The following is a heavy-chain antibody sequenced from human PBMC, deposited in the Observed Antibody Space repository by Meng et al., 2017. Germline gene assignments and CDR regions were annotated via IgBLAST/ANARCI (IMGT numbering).Heavy chain of an antibody. Sequence: GESLKISCAASGFTFSSYAMHWVRQAPGKGLEWVAVISYDGSNKYYADSVKGRFTISRDNSKNTLYLQMNSLRAEDTAVYYCARDLYGDYAGEGYWGQGTLVNGAS. CDR3: ARDLYGDYAGEGY. CDR1: GFTFSSYA. J-gene: IGHJ4*02. V-gene: IGHV3-30*01. CDR2: ISYDGSNK. D-gene: IGHD4-17*01.